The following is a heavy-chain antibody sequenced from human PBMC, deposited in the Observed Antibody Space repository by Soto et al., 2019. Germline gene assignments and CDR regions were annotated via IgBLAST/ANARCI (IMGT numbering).Heavy chain of an antibody. D-gene: IGHD3-22*01. CDR1: GFTFSNYG. V-gene: IGHV3-33*01. Sequence: QVQLVESGGGVVQPGRSLRLSCVASGFTFSNYGMNWVRQAPGKGLEWVAVIWSDGSKKYYADSVKGRFTISRDNSKNTLYLQMNSLRAEDTAAYYCAGYYYDSSGYYMHWGQGTLVTVSS. CDR2: IWSDGSKK. J-gene: IGHJ1*01. CDR3: AGYYYDSSGYYMH.